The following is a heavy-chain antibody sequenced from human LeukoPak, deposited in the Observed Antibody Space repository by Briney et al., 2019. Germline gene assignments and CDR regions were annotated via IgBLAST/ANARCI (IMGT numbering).Heavy chain of an antibody. V-gene: IGHV1-2*02. CDR3: ARDRAHLAARPPDYYYYYYMDV. CDR2: INPNSGGT. D-gene: IGHD6-6*01. CDR1: GYTFTGYY. J-gene: IGHJ6*03. Sequence: ASVKVSCKASGYTFTGYYMHWVRQAPGQGLEWMGWINPNSGGTNYAQKFQGRVTMTRDTSISTAYMELSRLRSDDTAVYYCARDRAHLAARPPDYYYYYYMDVWGKGTTVTVSS.